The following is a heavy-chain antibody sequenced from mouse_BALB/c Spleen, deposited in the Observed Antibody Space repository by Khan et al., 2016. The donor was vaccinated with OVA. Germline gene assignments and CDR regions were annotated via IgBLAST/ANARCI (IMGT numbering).Heavy chain of an antibody. CDR3: ARMARTIN. CDR1: GFTFSSYG. Sequence: EVMLVESGGGLVQPGGSLKLSCAASGFTFSSYGMSWVRQTPDKRLELVATINSNGGSTYYPASVKGRFTISRDTAKNTLYLQMSSLKSEDTAMYYCARMARTINWGQGTTLTVSS. V-gene: IGHV5-6-3*01. CDR2: INSNGGST. J-gene: IGHJ2*01.